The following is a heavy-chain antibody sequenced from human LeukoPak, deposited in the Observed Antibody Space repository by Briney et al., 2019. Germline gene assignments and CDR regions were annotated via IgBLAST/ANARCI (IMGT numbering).Heavy chain of an antibody. CDR3: ARDSLSSYYGSGSYEAGYYYYYMDV. Sequence: SETLSLTCTVSGGSISSSSYYWGWIRQPPGKGLEWIGSIYYSGSTYYNPSLKSRVTISVDTSKNQFSLKLSSVTAADTAVYYCARDSLSSYYGSGSYEAGYYYYYMDVWGKGTTVTVSS. V-gene: IGHV4-39*07. CDR1: GGSISSSSYY. D-gene: IGHD3-10*01. J-gene: IGHJ6*03. CDR2: IYYSGST.